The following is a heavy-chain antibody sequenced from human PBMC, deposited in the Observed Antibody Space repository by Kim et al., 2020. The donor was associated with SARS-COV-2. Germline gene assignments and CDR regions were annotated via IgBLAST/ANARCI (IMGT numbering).Heavy chain of an antibody. V-gene: IGHV4-39*01. CDR1: GGSISSSSYY. Sequence: SQTLSLTCTVSGGSISSSSYYWGWIRQPPGKGLEWIGSIYYSGSTYYNPSLKSRVTISVDTSKNQFSLKLSSVTAADTAVYYCASPEPGLRYFDWLSPLDAFDIWGQGTMVTVSS. D-gene: IGHD3-9*01. CDR3: ASPEPGLRYFDWLSPLDAFDI. J-gene: IGHJ3*02. CDR2: IYYSGST.